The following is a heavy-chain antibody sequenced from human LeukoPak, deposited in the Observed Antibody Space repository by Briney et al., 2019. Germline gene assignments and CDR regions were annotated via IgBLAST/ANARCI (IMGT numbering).Heavy chain of an antibody. J-gene: IGHJ4*02. CDR2: INPSGGST. D-gene: IGHD1-26*01. V-gene: IGHV1-46*03. CDR3: ASKAHGGSYYDY. CDR1: GYTFTSYY. Sequence: ASVKVSCKASGYTFTSYYMHWVRQAPGQGLEWMGIINPSGGSTSYAQKFQGRVAMTRDMSTSTVYMELSSLGSEDTAVYYCASKAHGGSYYDYWGQGTLVTVSS.